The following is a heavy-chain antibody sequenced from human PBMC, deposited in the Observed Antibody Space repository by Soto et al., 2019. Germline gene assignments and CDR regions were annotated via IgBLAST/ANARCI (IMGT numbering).Heavy chain of an antibody. J-gene: IGHJ3*02. Sequence: QVQLVQSGAEVKKPGSSVKVSCKAYGVTFSSYTISWVRQAPGQGLEWMGRIIPLLGIANYAQKFQGRVTITADKSTSTAYMELSSLRSEDTAVYYCARDPYSAGTGAFDIWGQGTMVAVSS. V-gene: IGHV1-69*08. CDR3: ARDPYSAGTGAFDI. CDR2: IIPLLGIA. D-gene: IGHD6-13*01. CDR1: GVTFSSYT.